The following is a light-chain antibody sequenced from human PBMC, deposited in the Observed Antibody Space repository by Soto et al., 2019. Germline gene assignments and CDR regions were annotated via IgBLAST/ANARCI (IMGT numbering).Light chain of an antibody. J-gene: IGLJ3*02. Sequence: QAVLTQPPSASGTPGQRVTISCSGSTSNIGSNGVSWYQQLPGTAPKLLIYSNNQRLSWVPDRFSGSKSGISASLAISGLQSEDEANYYCASWDDSLNGQGVFGGGTKLTVL. CDR2: SNN. V-gene: IGLV1-44*01. CDR3: ASWDDSLNGQGV. CDR1: TSNIGSNG.